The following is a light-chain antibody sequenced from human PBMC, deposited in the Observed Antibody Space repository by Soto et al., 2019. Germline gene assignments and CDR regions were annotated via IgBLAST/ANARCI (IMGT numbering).Light chain of an antibody. J-gene: IGKJ5*01. CDR3: QQRSSWPPIT. CDR1: QSVSSY. CDR2: DAS. V-gene: IGKV3-11*01. Sequence: EVVFAQSPGPLSFSPGERGTLSFRASQSVSSYLAWYQQKPGQAPRLLVYDASNRATDVPPRFSGSGSGTDFTLTISSLEPEDFAVYYCQQRSSWPPITFGQGTRLEIK.